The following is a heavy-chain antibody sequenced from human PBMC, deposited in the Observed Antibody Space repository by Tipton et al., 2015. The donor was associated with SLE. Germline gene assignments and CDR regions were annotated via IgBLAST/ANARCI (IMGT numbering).Heavy chain of an antibody. V-gene: IGHV1-2*02. CDR1: GYTFTSYG. Sequence: QLVQSGAEVKKPGASVKVSCKASGYTFTSYGISWVRQAPGQGLEWMGWINPNSGGTNYAQKFQGRVTMTRDTSISTAYMELSRLRSDDTAFYYCARERVRGYSGYDLGYWGQGTLVTVSS. CDR2: INPNSGGT. D-gene: IGHD5-12*01. CDR3: ARERVRGYSGYDLGY. J-gene: IGHJ4*02.